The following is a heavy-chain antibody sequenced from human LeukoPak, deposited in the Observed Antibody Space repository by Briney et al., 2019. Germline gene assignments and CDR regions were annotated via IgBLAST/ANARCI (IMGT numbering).Heavy chain of an antibody. J-gene: IGHJ5*02. CDR1: GFTFSTYD. CDR2: ISSSSRI. CDR3: VKDVGSTSDWFDP. D-gene: IGHD6-6*01. V-gene: IGHV3-69-1*01. Sequence: GGSLRLSCAASGFTFSTYDMNWVRQAPGKGLEWVAYISSSSRIYYADSVKGRFTISRDNAKNTLYLQMNSLRAEDTAVYYCVKDVGSTSDWFDPWGQGTLVTVSS.